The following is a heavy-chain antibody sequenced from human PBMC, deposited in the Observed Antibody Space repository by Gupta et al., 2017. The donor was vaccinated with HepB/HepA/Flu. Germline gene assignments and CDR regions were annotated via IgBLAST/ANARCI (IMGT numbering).Heavy chain of an antibody. CDR3: TRGSGAYLHSYYYMDV. D-gene: IGHD3-10*01. J-gene: IGHJ6*03. Sequence: VQLLEFGGGLKQPGKSLRLPCGAPGPPLSSHAMNWVRQAPGKGLEWVCSIGGTGVTTHYADSVKGRFTLTRDNSKNTVYLQMNSLRADDTAVYYCTRGSGAYLHSYYYMDVWGKGTTVTVSS. CDR1: GPPLSSHA. CDR2: IGGTGVTT. V-gene: IGHV3-23*01.